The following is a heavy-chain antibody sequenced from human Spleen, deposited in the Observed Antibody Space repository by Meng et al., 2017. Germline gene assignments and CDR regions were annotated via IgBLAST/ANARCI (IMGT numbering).Heavy chain of an antibody. D-gene: IGHD5-12*01. V-gene: IGHV3-11*01. CDR3: SGHIDY. J-gene: IGHJ4*02. CDR2: ISGSGSSV. Sequence: GESLKISCAASGFTFSDYYMSWIRQAPGKGLEWVSYISGSGSSVYYADSVKGRFTISRDDSKNTVYLQMNSLKSEDTAVYYCSGHIDYWGQGTLVTVSS. CDR1: GFTFSDYY.